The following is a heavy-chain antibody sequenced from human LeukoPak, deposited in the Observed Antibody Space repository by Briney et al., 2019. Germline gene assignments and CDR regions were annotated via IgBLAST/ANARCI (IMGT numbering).Heavy chain of an antibody. CDR2: ISGSGGST. CDR3: AKGQLWFGEFSYFDY. J-gene: IGHJ4*02. V-gene: IGHV3-23*01. Sequence: GGSLRLSCEASGFTFSSYDMNWVRQAPGKGLEWVSVISGSGGSTDYADSVKGRFSISRDNSKNTLYLQMNSLRAEDTAVYYCAKGQLWFGEFSYFDYWGQGTLVTVFS. D-gene: IGHD3-10*01. CDR1: GFTFSSYD.